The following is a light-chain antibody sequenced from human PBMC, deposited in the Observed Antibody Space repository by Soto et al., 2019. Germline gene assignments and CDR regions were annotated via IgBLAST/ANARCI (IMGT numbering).Light chain of an antibody. J-gene: IGKJ5*01. CDR1: QSVNSN. CDR3: QQHGQWPIT. CDR2: GIS. Sequence: EIAMTQSPSTLSVSQGERATLSCRASQSVNSNYLAWYQQKPGQAPRLLIYGISKRATDIPDRFSGSGSGTEFTLTISSLQPEDFATYYCQQHGQWPITFGQGTRLEIK. V-gene: IGKV3D-15*01.